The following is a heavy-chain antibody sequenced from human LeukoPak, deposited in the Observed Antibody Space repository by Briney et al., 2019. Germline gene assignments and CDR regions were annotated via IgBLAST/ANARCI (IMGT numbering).Heavy chain of an antibody. J-gene: IGHJ4*02. D-gene: IGHD5-12*01. Sequence: PGESLKLSCKGSGYRFTDYWIVWLRQMPGKGLQWMVIVYPSNSETRYSPSFQGHVTISDDKSISTGYLKWSSLKASDTAMYFCARHRYIGSDTQGFDYWGQGTLVTVSS. CDR1: GYRFTDYW. CDR3: ARHRYIGSDTQGFDY. V-gene: IGHV5-51*01. CDR2: VYPSNSET.